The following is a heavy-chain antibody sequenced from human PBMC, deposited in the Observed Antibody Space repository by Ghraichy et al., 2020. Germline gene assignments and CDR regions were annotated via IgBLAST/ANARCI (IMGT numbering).Heavy chain of an antibody. CDR2: INWNGGST. CDR3: ARVDFGYYDFWSGSAKIDY. Sequence: GESLNISCAASGFTFDDYGMSWVRQAPGKGLEWVSGINWNGGSTGYADSVKGRFTISRDNAKNSLYLQMNSLRAEDTALYHCARVDFGYYDFWSGSAKIDYWGQGTLVTVSS. J-gene: IGHJ4*02. CDR1: GFTFDDYG. D-gene: IGHD3-3*01. V-gene: IGHV3-20*01.